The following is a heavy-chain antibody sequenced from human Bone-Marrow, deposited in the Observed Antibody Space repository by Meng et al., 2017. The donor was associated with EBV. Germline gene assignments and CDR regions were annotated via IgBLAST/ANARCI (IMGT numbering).Heavy chain of an antibody. D-gene: IGHD3-10*01. CDR1: GGSISSSNW. Sequence: VQLQGLGPGLVKPSGPLALTLVVLGGSISSSNWWSWVRQPPGKGLEWIGEIDHSGSTNYNPSLKSRVTISIDKSKNQFSLKLSSVTAADTAVYYCARDISGTIDYWGQGTLVTVSS. V-gene: IGHV4-4*02. CDR3: ARDISGTIDY. CDR2: IDHSGST. J-gene: IGHJ4*02.